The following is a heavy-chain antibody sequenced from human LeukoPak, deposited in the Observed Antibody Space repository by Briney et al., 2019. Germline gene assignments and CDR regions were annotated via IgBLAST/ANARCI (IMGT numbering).Heavy chain of an antibody. D-gene: IGHD1-26*01. V-gene: IGHV3-23*01. J-gene: IGHJ6*03. CDR3: AKGGRYYYYYYMDV. Sequence: PGGSLRLSCAASGFTFSSYAMSWVRQAPGKGLEWVSAISGSGGSTYYADSVKGRFTISRDNAKNSLYLQMNSLRAEDTALYYCAKGGRYYYYYYMDVWGKGTTVTVSS. CDR2: ISGSGGST. CDR1: GFTFSSYA.